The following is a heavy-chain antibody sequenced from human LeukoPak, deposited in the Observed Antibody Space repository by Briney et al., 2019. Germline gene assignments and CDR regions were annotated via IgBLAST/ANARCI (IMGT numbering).Heavy chain of an antibody. J-gene: IGHJ6*03. CDR2: INWNGGST. V-gene: IGHV3-20*04. CDR1: GFTFDDYG. D-gene: IGHD6-19*01. CDR3: ARLTRSGWANYYYYYMGV. Sequence: GGSLRLSCAASGFTFDDYGMSWVRQAPGKGLEWVSGINWNGGSTGYADSVKGRFTISRDNAKNSLYLQMNSLRAEDTALYYCARLTRSGWANYYYYYMGVWGKGTTVTVSS.